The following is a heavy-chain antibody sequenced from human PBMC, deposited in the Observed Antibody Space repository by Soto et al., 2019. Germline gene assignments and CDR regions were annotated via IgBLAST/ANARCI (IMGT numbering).Heavy chain of an antibody. CDR3: AKDMGRRAMVPYYYGMDV. CDR2: ISWNSGSI. J-gene: IGHJ6*02. D-gene: IGHD5-18*01. Sequence: GVSLRLSCAASGFTFDDYAMHWVRQAPGKGLEWVSGISWNSGSIGYADSVKGRFTISRDNAKDSLYLQMNSLRAEDTALYYCAKDMGRRAMVPYYYGMDVWGQGTTVTVSS. V-gene: IGHV3-9*01. CDR1: GFTFDDYA.